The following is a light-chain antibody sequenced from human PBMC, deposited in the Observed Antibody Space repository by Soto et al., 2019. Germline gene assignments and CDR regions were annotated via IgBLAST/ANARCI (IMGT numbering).Light chain of an antibody. CDR1: QTISSW. CDR2: KAS. V-gene: IGKV1-5*03. CDR3: PQYTSYSEA. Sequence: SQVTQAPSTLSGYVGDRVTITCRASQTISSWLAWYQQKPGKAPKLLIYKASTLKSGVPSRFSGSGSGTEFTLTISSLQPDDFATYYCPQYTSYSEAFGQGTKVDI. J-gene: IGKJ1*01.